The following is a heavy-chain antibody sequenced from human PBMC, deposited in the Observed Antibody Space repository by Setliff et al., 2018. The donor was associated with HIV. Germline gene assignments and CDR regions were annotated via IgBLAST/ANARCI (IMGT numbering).Heavy chain of an antibody. J-gene: IGHJ6*02. CDR2: ISAYNGNT. D-gene: IGHD2-15*01. Sequence: ASVKVSCKASGYTFTSYGISWVRQAPGQGLEWMGWISAYNGNTNYAQKLQGRVTMTTDTSTSTAYMELRSLRSDDTAVYYCAREQYHFVVDYYYYYGMDVWGQGNTVTVSS. CDR1: GYTFTSYG. CDR3: AREQYHFVVDYYYYYGMDV. V-gene: IGHV1-18*01.